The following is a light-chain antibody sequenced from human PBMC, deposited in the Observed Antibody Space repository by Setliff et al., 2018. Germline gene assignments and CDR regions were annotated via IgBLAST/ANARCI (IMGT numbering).Light chain of an antibody. CDR2: EVN. CDR3: CSYADSSTYVV. Sequence: QSALTQPASVSGSPGQSITISCTGTSSDVGNYDLVSWYQQSLGKAPKLIIYEVNERPSGVSNRFSGSKSGNTASLTISGLQAEDEGDYYCCSYADSSTYVVFGGGTKVTVL. J-gene: IGLJ2*01. CDR1: SSDVGNYDL. V-gene: IGLV2-23*02.